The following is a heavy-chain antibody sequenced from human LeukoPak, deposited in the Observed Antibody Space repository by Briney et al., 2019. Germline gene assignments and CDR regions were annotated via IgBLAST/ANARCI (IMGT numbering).Heavy chain of an antibody. D-gene: IGHD6-13*01. CDR2: IRYDGSNQ. J-gene: IGHJ4*02. CDR3: XKXITVKLAAAGNAFDY. Sequence: GGSLRLSCAASGFIFSNYGMHWVRQAPGKGMEWVAFIRYDGSNQYYAESVKGRVTIYRDKSKNYMYMQMNRLRGEDTAVYYCXKXITVKLAAAGNAFDYWGQGTLVTVSS. CDR1: GFIFSNYG. V-gene: IGHV3-30*02.